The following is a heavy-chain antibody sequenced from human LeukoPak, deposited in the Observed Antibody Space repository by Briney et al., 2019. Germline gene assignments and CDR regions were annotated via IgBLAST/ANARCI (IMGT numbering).Heavy chain of an antibody. V-gene: IGHV3-30*04. CDR2: ISYDGNNK. J-gene: IGHJ4*02. CDR1: GFAFSTYS. D-gene: IGHD2-2*01. Sequence: GGSLRLSCAASGFAFSTYSTHWVRQAPGKGLEWVAVISYDGNNKYYADSLKGRFTISRDNSKNTLYLQMNSPRVEDTALYYCAKESVQAAPLYGVDGWGQGTQVTVSS. CDR3: AKESVQAAPLYGVDG.